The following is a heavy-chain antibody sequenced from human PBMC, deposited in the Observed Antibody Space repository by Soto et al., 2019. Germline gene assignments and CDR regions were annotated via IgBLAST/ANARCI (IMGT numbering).Heavy chain of an antibody. V-gene: IGHV4-30-4*08. D-gene: IGHD6-13*01. J-gene: IGHJ6*02. CDR2: IYYSGST. Sequence: TLSLTYTVSGGSISSSDYYWCWIRQPPVNVLEWIGYIYYSGSTYYNPSLKSRVTISVYTAKNQFSLKLSSVTAADTAVYYCDRERGSSSTDYSYYYAMAVWGQGPTV. CDR1: GGSISSSDYY. CDR3: DRERGSSSTDYSYYYAMAV.